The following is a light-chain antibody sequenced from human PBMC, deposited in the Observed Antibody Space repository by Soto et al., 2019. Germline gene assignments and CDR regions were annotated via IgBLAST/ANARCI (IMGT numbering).Light chain of an antibody. V-gene: IGLV1-44*01. Sequence: QSVLTQPPSASGTPGQRVTISCSGGKSDIGSNTVYWFQQLPGTAPRLLIYTNNQRPSGVPDRCSGSKSGTSASLVISGLQSEDEADYYCAAWDDSLNVCVFGGGTKLTVL. CDR3: AAWDDSLNVCV. CDR2: TNN. J-gene: IGLJ3*02. CDR1: KSDIGSNT.